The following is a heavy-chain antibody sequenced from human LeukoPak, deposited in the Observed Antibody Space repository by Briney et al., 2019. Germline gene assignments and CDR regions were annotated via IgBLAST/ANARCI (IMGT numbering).Heavy chain of an antibody. CDR1: GFTFSSYA. CDR3: ARDGGWFDP. Sequence: GASLRLSCAASGFTFSSYAMSWVRQAPGKGLEWVSYISSSGNTMYYADSVKGRFTISRDNAKNSLYLQMNSLRAEDTAVYYCARDGGWFDPWGQGTLVTVSS. D-gene: IGHD3-3*01. J-gene: IGHJ5*02. V-gene: IGHV3-48*04. CDR2: ISSSGNTM.